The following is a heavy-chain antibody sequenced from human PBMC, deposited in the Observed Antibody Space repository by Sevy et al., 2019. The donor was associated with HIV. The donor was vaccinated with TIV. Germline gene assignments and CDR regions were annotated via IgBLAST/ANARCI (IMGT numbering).Heavy chain of an antibody. V-gene: IGHV3-23*01. CDR1: GFTFSSYA. D-gene: IGHD3-10*01. J-gene: IGHJ4*02. CDR2: ISGSGGST. Sequence: GESLKISCAASGFTFSSYAMSWVRQAPGKGLEWVSAISGSGGSTYYADSVKGRFTISRDNSKNTLYLQMNSLRAEDTAVYYCAKTITMVRGVIIGGRFDYWGQGTLVTVSS. CDR3: AKTITMVRGVIIGGRFDY.